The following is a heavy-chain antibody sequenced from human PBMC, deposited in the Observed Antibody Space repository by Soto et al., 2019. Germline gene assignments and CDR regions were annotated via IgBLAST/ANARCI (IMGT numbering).Heavy chain of an antibody. D-gene: IGHD6-19*01. V-gene: IGHV6-1*01. CDR1: GDSVSSNSAA. J-gene: IGHJ5*02. CDR3: AREEAGGIAVAGGGNWFDP. CDR2: TYYRSKWYN. Sequence: QTLSLTCAISGDSVSSNSAAWNWIRQSPSRGLEWLGRTYYRSKWYNDYAVSVKSRITINPDTSKNQFSLQLNSVTPEDTAVYYCAREEAGGIAVAGGGNWFDPWGQGTLVTVSS.